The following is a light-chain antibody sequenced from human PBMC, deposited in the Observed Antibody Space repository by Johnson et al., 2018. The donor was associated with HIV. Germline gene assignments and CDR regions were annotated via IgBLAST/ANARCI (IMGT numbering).Light chain of an antibody. V-gene: IGLV1-51*02. CDR3: ATWDSSLSAYV. Sequence: QSVLTQPPSVSAAPGQKVTISCSGSSSNIGNNYVSWYQQLPGTAPKLLIYENNKRPSGIPDRFSGSKSGTSATLDITGLQTGDEADYHCATWDSSLSAYVFGTGTTVTVL. CDR1: SSNIGNNY. CDR2: ENN. J-gene: IGLJ1*01.